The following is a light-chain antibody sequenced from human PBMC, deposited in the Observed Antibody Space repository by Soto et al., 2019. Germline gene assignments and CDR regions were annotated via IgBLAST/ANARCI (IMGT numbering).Light chain of an antibody. CDR3: QPYGSSRT. V-gene: IGKV3-20*01. J-gene: IGKJ1*01. CDR2: GAS. Sequence: ELVCPQYPGTLSLSPVSRVTIYGRASQSVSSAYLAWYQQKRGQAPRLLIYGASNRATGIPDRISGSGSATDFTLTIRRLEPEDFAVDDCQPYGSSRTVGQGTKVEIK. CDR1: QSVSSAY.